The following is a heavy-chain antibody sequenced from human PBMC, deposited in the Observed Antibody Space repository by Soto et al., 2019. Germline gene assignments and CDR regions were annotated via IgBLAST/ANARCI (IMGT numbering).Heavy chain of an antibody. CDR1: GFTFSSYS. Sequence: GGSLRLSCAASGFTFSSYSMNWVRQAPGKGLEWVSSISSSSSYIYYADSVKGRFTISRDNAKSSLYLQMNSLRAEDTAVYYCARGQEHSYGPWVYWGQGTLVTVSS. CDR3: ARGQEHSYGPWVY. V-gene: IGHV3-21*01. CDR2: ISSSSSYI. J-gene: IGHJ4*02. D-gene: IGHD5-18*01.